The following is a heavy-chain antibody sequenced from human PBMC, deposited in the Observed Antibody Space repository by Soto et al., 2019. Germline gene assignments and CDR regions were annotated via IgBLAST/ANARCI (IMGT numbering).Heavy chain of an antibody. J-gene: IGHJ5*02. V-gene: IGHV4-39*02. Sequence: SETLSLTCTVSGGSISSNSYYWGWIRQPPGKGLEWIGTIYYSGSTYYNPSLKSRVTISVDTSKNHFSLKLSSVTAADTAVYYCATQEVGGSYVYTFDPWGQGTLVTVSS. CDR3: ATQEVGGSYVYTFDP. CDR2: IYYSGST. D-gene: IGHD1-26*01. CDR1: GGSISSNSYY.